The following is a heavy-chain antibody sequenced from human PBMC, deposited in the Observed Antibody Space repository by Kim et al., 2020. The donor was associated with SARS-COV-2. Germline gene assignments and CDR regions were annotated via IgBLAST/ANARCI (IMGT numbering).Heavy chain of an antibody. D-gene: IGHD4-17*01. J-gene: IGHJ6*02. CDR2: IYYSGST. Sequence: SETLSLTCTVSSGSISSGGYYWSWIRQHPGKGLEWIGYIYYSGSTYYNPSLKSRVTISVDTSKNQFSLKLSSVTAADTAVYYCARYGDYEDGLDYYYGMDVWGQGTTVTVSS. CDR1: SGSISSGGYY. CDR3: ARYGDYEDGLDYYYGMDV. V-gene: IGHV4-31*03.